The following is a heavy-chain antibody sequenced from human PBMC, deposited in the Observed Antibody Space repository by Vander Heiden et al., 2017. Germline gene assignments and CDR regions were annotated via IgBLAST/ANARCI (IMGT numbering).Heavy chain of an antibody. CDR3: ARGFGRP. J-gene: IGHJ5*02. V-gene: IGHV3-7*01. D-gene: IGHD3-10*01. CDR2: IKQDGSEK. Sequence: SCPASGFTFSSYWMSCVRQAPGKGLEWVANIKQDGSEKYYVDSVKGRFTISRDNAKNSLYLQMNSLRAEDTAVYYCARGFGRPWGQGTLVTVSS. CDR1: GFTFSSYW.